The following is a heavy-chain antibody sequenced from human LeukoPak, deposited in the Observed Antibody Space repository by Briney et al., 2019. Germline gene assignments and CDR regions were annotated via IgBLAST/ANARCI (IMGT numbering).Heavy chain of an antibody. CDR3: AKARSSTREYYFDY. Sequence: PGGSLRLSCAASGFTFDDYAMHWVRQAPGKGLEGVSGISWNSGSIGYADSVKGRFTISRDNAKNSLYLQMNSLRAEDTALYYCAKARSSTREYYFDYWGQGTLVTVSS. D-gene: IGHD6-13*01. J-gene: IGHJ4*02. CDR2: ISWNSGSI. V-gene: IGHV3-9*01. CDR1: GFTFDDYA.